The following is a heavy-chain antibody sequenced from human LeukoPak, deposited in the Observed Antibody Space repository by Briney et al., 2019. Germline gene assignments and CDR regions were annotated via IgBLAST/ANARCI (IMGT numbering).Heavy chain of an antibody. J-gene: IGHJ6*03. D-gene: IGHD2-8*01. CDR2: ISYSGNT. CDR1: GFTFSSRDW. Sequence: GSLRLSCVASGFTFSSRDWMTWVRQPPGKGLVWIGYISYSGNTNYNPSLKSRVTISMHTSKNQLSLKLNSVTAADTAVYYCASSGQCTNGLCRDVGYMDVWGKGTTVTVSS. V-gene: IGHV4-61*01. CDR3: ASSGQCTNGLCRDVGYMDV.